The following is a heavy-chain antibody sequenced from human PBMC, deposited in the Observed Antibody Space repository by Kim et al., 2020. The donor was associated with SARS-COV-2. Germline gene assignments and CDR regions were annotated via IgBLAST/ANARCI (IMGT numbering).Heavy chain of an antibody. D-gene: IGHD1-20*01. J-gene: IGHJ4*02. CDR1: GYTFNDYH. Sequence: ASVKVSCKASGYTFNDYHLHWVRQAPDKGLEWMGWITPRSGATTFSRKFRGRLPMTREPSISPASLEFTGLRFANSAVFNVTSQLIGTSFEYWARGT. V-gene: IGHV1-2*02. CDR2: ITPRSGAT. CDR3: TSQLIGTSFEY.